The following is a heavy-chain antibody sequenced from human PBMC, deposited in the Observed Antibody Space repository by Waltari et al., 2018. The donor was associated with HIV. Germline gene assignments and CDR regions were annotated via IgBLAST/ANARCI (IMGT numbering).Heavy chain of an antibody. CDR3: ASHCSGGSCYDTDY. V-gene: IGHV4-39*01. Sequence: QLQLQESGPGLVQPSETLSLTCTVSGGSISSRSYYWAWLRPPPGKGLEWIGSIYYSGSTYYNPSLKSRVTISVDTSKNQFSLKLSSVTAADTAVYYCASHCSGGSCYDTDYWGQGTLVTVSS. CDR2: IYYSGST. CDR1: GGSISSRSYY. D-gene: IGHD2-15*01. J-gene: IGHJ4*02.